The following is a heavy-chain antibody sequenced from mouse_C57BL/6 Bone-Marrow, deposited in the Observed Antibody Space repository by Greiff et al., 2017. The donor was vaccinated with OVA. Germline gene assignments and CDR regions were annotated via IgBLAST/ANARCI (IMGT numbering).Heavy chain of an antibody. CDR1: GYTFTSYW. CDR2: IDPSDSYT. CDR3: ARAGSDGYDY. Sequence: QVQLKQPGAELVKPGASVKLSCKASGYTFTSYWMQWVKQRPGQGLEWIGEIDPSDSYTNYNQKFKGKATLTVDTSSSTAYMQLSSLTSEDSAVYYCARAGSDGYDYWGQGTTLTVSS. J-gene: IGHJ2*01. D-gene: IGHD2-3*01. V-gene: IGHV1-50*01.